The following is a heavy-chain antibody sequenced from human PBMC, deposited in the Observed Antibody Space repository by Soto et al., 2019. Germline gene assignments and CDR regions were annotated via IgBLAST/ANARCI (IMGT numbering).Heavy chain of an antibody. CDR1: GGSITSGGYS. CDR3: ARAFYGVDL. CDR2: IYQSGSA. J-gene: IGHJ6*02. V-gene: IGHV4-30-2*06. Sequence: TLSLTCTVSGGSITSGGYSWSWIRQSPGQGLEWIGYIYQSGSAFYNPSLKTRATILVDRSKNQFSLNLTSVTAADAAVYYCARAFYGVDLWGQGTTVTVSS.